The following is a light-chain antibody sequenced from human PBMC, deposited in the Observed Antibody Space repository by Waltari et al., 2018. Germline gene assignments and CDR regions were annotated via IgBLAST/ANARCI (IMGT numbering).Light chain of an antibody. CDR1: QSVSTIS. CDR2: GTS. Sequence: ELVLTQSPGTLSLSPGERAPLSCRSSQSVSTISLTCDQQKPVHAHRRLIYGTSSRSTGIPDRFSGSGSGTDFTLTISRLQPEDFAIYYCQQYDGIVVTFGGGTKVEI. V-gene: IGKV3-20*01. J-gene: IGKJ4*01. CDR3: QQYDGIVVT.